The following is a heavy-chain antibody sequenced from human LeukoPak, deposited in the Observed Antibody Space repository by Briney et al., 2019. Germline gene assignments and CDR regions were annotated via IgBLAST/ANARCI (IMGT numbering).Heavy chain of an antibody. J-gene: IGHJ4*02. Sequence: SETLSLTCTVSGGSISSSSYYWGWIRQPPGKGLEWIGSIYYSGSTYYNPSLKSRVTISVDTSKNQFSLKLSSVTAADTAVYYCARTTVTVSHFDFWGPGTLVTVSS. D-gene: IGHD4-17*01. CDR2: IYYSGST. CDR3: ARTTVTVSHFDF. CDR1: GGSISSSSYY. V-gene: IGHV4-39*01.